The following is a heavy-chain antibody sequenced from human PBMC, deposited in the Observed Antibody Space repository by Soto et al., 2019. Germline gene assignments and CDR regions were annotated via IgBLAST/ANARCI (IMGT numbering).Heavy chain of an antibody. V-gene: IGHV4-59*01. CDR2: IYYSGST. J-gene: IGHJ4*02. D-gene: IGHD6-13*01. Sequence: SETQSLTCTVSGGSISSYYWSWIRQPPGKGLEWIGYIYYSGSTNYNPSLKSRVTISVDTSKNQFSLKLSSVTAADTAVYYCARAGKSSSWYVLDYWGQGTLVTVSS. CDR1: GGSISSYY. CDR3: ARAGKSSSWYVLDY.